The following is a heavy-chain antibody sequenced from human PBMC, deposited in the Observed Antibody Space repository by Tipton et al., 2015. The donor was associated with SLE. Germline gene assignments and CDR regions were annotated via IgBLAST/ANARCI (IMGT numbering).Heavy chain of an antibody. CDR1: GFSFSNCE. D-gene: IGHD2-15*01. CDR3: ARGRYCSGGSCQYYFDY. CDR2: ISSSGSTI. V-gene: IGHV3-48*03. Sequence: GSLRLSCAASGFSFSNCEMNWVRQAPGKGLEWVSYISSSGSTIYYADSVKGRFTISRDNAKNSLYLQMNSLRAEDTAVYYCARGRYCSGGSCQYYFDYWGQGTLVTVSS. J-gene: IGHJ4*02.